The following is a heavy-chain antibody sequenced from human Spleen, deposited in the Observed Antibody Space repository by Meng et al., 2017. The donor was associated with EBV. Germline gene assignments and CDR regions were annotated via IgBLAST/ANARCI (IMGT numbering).Heavy chain of an antibody. CDR1: GGSISSGGYY. Sequence: VHPEASGPRLVNPSQTLSLTFAVSGGSISSGGYYWSLIRQPPGKGLEWIGYIYYRGSTYYNPSLKSRVTISLDTSKNQFSLKLSSVTAADTAMYYCARAVRGYYGSVTTLDYWGQGTLVTVSS. CDR2: IYYRGST. V-gene: IGHV4-30-4*01. D-gene: IGHD3-10*01. CDR3: ARAVRGYYGSVTTLDY. J-gene: IGHJ4*02.